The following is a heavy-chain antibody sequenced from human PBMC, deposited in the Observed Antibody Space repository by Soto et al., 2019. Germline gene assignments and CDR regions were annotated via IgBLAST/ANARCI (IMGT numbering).Heavy chain of an antibody. D-gene: IGHD3-16*01. CDR3: ASGGNWFDP. CDR2: MYYNGNI. CDR1: VGSISSYY. J-gene: IGHJ5*02. V-gene: IGHV4-59*01. Sequence: SETLSLTCNFSVGSISSYYWTWVRQSPEKGLEWIGYMYYNGNINYNPSLKSRVTISIDTSKNQFSLTLKSVTAADTAVYYCASGGNWFDPWGQGVMVPVSS.